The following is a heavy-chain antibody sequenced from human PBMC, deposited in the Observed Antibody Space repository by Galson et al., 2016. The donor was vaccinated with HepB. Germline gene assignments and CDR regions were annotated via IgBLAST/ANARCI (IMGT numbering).Heavy chain of an antibody. D-gene: IGHD3-10*01. CDR2: ISYDGKTK. V-gene: IGHV3-30*18. CDR3: AKPPSGEDDAFHI. Sequence: SLRLSCAASGFSFSSYVMHWVRQAPGKGLEWVAVISYDGKTKFYGDSVKGRFTISRGHSKSTLYLQMNSLRVEDTAVYFCAKPPSGEDDAFHIWGQGTLVTVSA. CDR1: GFSFSSYV. J-gene: IGHJ3*02.